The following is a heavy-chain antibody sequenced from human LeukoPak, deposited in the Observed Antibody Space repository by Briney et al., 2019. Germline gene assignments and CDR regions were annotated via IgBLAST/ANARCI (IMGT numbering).Heavy chain of an antibody. CDR1: GFTVSSNY. V-gene: IGHV3-53*01. J-gene: IGHJ4*02. CDR3: AGHTSQGGFDY. D-gene: IGHD1-26*01. Sequence: GGSLRLSCAVSGFTVSSNYMGWVRQAPGKGLEWVSAIYSGGSTYYADSVKGRFTISRDNSKNTLYLQMNSLRAEDTAVYYCAGHTSQGGFDYWGQGTLVTVSS. CDR2: IYSGGST.